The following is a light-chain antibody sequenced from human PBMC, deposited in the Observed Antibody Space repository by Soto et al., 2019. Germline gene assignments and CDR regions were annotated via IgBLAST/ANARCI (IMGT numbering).Light chain of an antibody. CDR3: CSYAGSTTWV. J-gene: IGLJ3*02. V-gene: IGLV2-23*01. Sequence: QSALTQPASVSGSPGQSITISCTGTSSDVGGYKLVSWYQQHPDKAPKVLLYEGSERPSGVSDRFSGSKSGNTASLTISGLQAEDEADYYCCSYAGSTTWVFGGGTKLTVL. CDR2: EGS. CDR1: SSDVGGYKL.